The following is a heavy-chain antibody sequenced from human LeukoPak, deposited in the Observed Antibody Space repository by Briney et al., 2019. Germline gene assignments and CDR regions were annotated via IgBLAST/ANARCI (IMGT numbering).Heavy chain of an antibody. Sequence: GESLKISCKGSGYNFMSYWIGWVRQMPGKGLEWMGIIYPGDSDTRYSPSFQGQVTISADKSITTAYLQWSSLKASDTAIYYCARPSSSWYYFDYWGQGTLVTVSS. CDR2: IYPGDSDT. CDR3: ARPSSSWYYFDY. J-gene: IGHJ4*02. D-gene: IGHD6-13*01. CDR1: GYNFMSYW. V-gene: IGHV5-51*01.